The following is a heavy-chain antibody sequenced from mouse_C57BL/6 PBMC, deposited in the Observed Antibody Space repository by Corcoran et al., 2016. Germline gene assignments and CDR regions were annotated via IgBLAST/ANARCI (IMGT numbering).Heavy chain of an antibody. CDR1: GYTFTDYY. V-gene: IGHV1-26*01. CDR2: INPNNGGT. J-gene: IGHJ3*01. CDR3: ARATVVATDWFAY. Sequence: EVQLQQSGPELVKPGASVKISCKASGYTFTDYYMNWVKQSHGKSLEWIGDINPNNGGTSYNQKFKGKATFTVDKSSSTAYMELRSLTSEDSAVYYCARATVVATDWFAYWGQGTLVTVSA. D-gene: IGHD1-1*01.